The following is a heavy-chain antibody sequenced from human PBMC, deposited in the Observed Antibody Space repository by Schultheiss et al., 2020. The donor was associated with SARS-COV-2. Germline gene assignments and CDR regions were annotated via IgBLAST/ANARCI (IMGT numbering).Heavy chain of an antibody. J-gene: IGHJ6*03. CDR3: AKARVEGLPAGIYYYYMDV. V-gene: IGHV3-23*01. CDR2: ISGSGGST. Sequence: GESLKISCAASGFTFSSYAMSWVRQAPGKGLEWVSAISGSGGSTYYADSVKGRFTISRDKSKSTLFLQMNSLRAEDAAVYYCAKARVEGLPAGIYYYYMDVWGKGTTVTVSS. D-gene: IGHD2-2*01. CDR1: GFTFSSYA.